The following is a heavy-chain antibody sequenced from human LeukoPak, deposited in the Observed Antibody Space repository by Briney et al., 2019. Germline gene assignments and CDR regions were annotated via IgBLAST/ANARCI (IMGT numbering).Heavy chain of an antibody. D-gene: IGHD6-13*01. J-gene: IGHJ5*02. V-gene: IGHV4-4*07. Sequence: PSETLSLTCTVSGGSISSYYWSWIRQPAGKRLEWIGRIYSSGSTNYNPSLKSRVTMSVDTSKNQFSLKLNSVTAADTAVYYCARGPYSSSSRWFDPWGQGTLVTVSS. CDR1: GGSISSYY. CDR3: ARGPYSSSSRWFDP. CDR2: IYSSGST.